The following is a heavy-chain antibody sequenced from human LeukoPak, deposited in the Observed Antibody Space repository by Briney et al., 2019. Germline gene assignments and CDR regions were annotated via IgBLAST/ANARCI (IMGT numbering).Heavy chain of an antibody. J-gene: IGHJ4*02. CDR3: ARGAVGGYSGYDPDREGYYFDY. V-gene: IGHV1-69*01. CDR1: GGTFSSYA. Sequence: SVQVTCKASGGTFSSYAISWVRQATGRGLEGVGGTIPIFGTAHDPQEFRGRLTHPADESTKEAYMELSSLRSEDTDVYYCARGAVGGYSGYDPDREGYYFDYWGQGTLVTVSS. CDR2: TIPIFGTA. D-gene: IGHD5-12*01.